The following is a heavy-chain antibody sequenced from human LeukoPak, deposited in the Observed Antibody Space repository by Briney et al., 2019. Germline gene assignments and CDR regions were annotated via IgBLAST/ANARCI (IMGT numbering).Heavy chain of an antibody. CDR1: GGSFSGYY. CDR2: INHSGST. CDR3: ARDRGTTPFDY. J-gene: IGHJ4*02. D-gene: IGHD2-15*01. V-gene: IGHV4-34*01. Sequence: SETLSLTCAVYGGSFSGYYWSWIRQPPGKGLEWIGEINHSGSTNYNPSLKSRVAISVDTSKNQFSLTLRSVTAADTAVYYCARDRGTTPFDYWGQGILVSVSS.